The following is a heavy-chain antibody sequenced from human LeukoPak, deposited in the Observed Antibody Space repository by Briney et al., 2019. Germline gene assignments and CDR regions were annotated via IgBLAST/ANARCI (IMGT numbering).Heavy chain of an antibody. CDR2: INTDGSSR. CDR3: ARDTVGAYDY. V-gene: IGHV3-74*01. D-gene: IGHD1-26*01. J-gene: IGHJ4*02. CDR1: GFTFSSYW. Sequence: PGGSLRLSCAASGFTFSSYWIHWVSQAPGKGLVWVSRINTDGSSRNYADSVKGRFTISRDNAKNTLHLQMNSLRAEDTAVYYCARDTVGAYDYWGQGTLVIVFS.